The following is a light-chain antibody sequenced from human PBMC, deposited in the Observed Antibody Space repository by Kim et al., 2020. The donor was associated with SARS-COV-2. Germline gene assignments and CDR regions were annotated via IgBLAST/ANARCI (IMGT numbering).Light chain of an antibody. J-gene: IGKJ4*01. CDR3: QQYDSLPLT. CDR1: QDITNS. CDR2: DTS. V-gene: IGKV1-33*01. Sequence: DIQMTQSPSSLPASVGDRLTITCQASQDITNSLNWYQQKSGKAPKLLIYDTSNLEAGVPSRFSGSGFGTDFTFTISSLQPEDIATYYCQQYDSLPLTFGGGTKVDIK.